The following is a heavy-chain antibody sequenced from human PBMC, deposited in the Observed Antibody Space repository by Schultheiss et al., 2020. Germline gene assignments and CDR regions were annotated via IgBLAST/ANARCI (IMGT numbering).Heavy chain of an antibody. V-gene: IGHV1-69*06. CDR2: IIPIFGTA. CDR1: GGTFSSYA. Sequence: LVKVSCKASGGTFSSYAISWVRQAPGQGLEWMGGIIPIFGTANYAQKFQGRVTITADKSTSTAYMELSSLRSEDTAVYYCASVDYYDSSGYYFDYWGQGALVTVSS. CDR3: ASVDYYDSSGYYFDY. J-gene: IGHJ4*02. D-gene: IGHD3-22*01.